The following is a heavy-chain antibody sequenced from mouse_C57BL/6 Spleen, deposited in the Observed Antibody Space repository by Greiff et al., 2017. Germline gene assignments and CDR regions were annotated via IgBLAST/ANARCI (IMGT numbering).Heavy chain of an antibody. D-gene: IGHD2-3*01. V-gene: IGHV5-17*01. CDR1: GFTFSDYG. CDR2: ISSGSSTI. CDR3: ARDGYYVDYAMDY. Sequence: EVNLVESGGGLVKPGGSLKLSCAASGFTFSDYGMHWVRQAPEQGLEWVAYISSGSSTIYYADTVKGRFTISRDNAKNTLFLQMTSLRSEDTAMYYCARDGYYVDYAMDYWGQGTSVTVSS. J-gene: IGHJ4*01.